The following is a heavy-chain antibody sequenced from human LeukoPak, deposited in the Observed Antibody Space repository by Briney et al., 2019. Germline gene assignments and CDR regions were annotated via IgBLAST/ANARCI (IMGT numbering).Heavy chain of an antibody. V-gene: IGHV3-21*01. CDR3: ARDREQDYYDSSGYAFDI. Sequence: PGGSLRPSCAASGFTFSSYSMNWVRQAPGKGLEWVSSISSSSSYIYYADSVKGRFTISRDNAKNSLYLQMNSLRAEDTAVYYCARDREQDYYDSSGYAFDIWGQGTMVTVSS. CDR2: ISSSSSYI. J-gene: IGHJ3*02. D-gene: IGHD3-22*01. CDR1: GFTFSSYS.